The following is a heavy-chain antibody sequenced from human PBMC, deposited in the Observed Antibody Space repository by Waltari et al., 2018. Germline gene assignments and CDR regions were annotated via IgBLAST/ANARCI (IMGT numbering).Heavy chain of an antibody. V-gene: IGHV4-39*01. Sequence: QLQLQESGPGLVKPSETLSLTCTVSGGSISSSSYYWGWIRQPPGKGLEWSGSIYYSGSTYYNPSLKSRVTISVDTSKNQFSLKLSSVTAADTAVYYCARHRKQQPIDYWGQGTLVTVSS. CDR2: IYYSGST. D-gene: IGHD6-13*01. CDR3: ARHRKQQPIDY. J-gene: IGHJ4*02. CDR1: GGSISSSSYY.